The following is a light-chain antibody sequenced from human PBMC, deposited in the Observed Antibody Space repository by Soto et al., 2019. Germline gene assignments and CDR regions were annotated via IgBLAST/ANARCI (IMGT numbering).Light chain of an antibody. J-gene: IGLJ1*01. CDR3: CSYAGSSV. Sequence: QSALTQPRSVSGSPGQSVTISCTGTSSDVGGYNYVSWYQQHPGKAPKLMIYDVSKRPSGVPDRFSGSKSGNTASLTISGLKAEDEADYYCCSYAGSSVFGTGTKVTVL. CDR2: DVS. CDR1: SSDVGGYNY. V-gene: IGLV2-11*01.